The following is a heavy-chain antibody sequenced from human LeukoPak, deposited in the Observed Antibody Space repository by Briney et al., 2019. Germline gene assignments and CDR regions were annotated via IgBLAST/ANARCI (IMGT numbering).Heavy chain of an antibody. Sequence: GGSLRLSCAASGFTFSSYWMHWVRQAPGKGLVWVSRINDDGSSTSYADSVKGRFTISRDNSKNTLYLQMNSLRAEDTAVYYCAKGGGWLYYFDYWGQGTLVTVSS. V-gene: IGHV3-74*01. D-gene: IGHD6-19*01. J-gene: IGHJ4*02. CDR1: GFTFSSYW. CDR3: AKGGGWLYYFDY. CDR2: INDDGSST.